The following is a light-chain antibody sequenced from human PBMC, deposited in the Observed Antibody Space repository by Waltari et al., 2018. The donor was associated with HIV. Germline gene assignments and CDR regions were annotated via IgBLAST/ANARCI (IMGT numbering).Light chain of an antibody. CDR1: QSVNSNF. CDR2: DAS. V-gene: IGKV3-20*01. CDR3: QQYAGFPLT. J-gene: IGKJ4*01. Sequence: EMVLRQSPGTLSLSLGERATLSCRTSQSVNSNFLAWYQHKPGQAPRLLIYDASTRATGIPDKFSGSGCGSDFTLTISRLEPEDFAVYYCQQYAGFPLTFGGGTKVDIK.